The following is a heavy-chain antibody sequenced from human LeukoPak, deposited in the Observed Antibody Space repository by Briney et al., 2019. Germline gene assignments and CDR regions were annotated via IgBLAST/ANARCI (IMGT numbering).Heavy chain of an antibody. Sequence: ASVKVSCKASGYTFTSYGISWVRQAPGQGLEWRGGISAYNGNTNYAQKLQGRVTMTTDTSTSTAYMELRSLRSDDTAVYYCARVDCSSTSCYSYNWFDPWGQGTLVTVSS. CDR3: ARVDCSSTSCYSYNWFDP. D-gene: IGHD2-2*01. J-gene: IGHJ5*02. CDR1: GYTFTSYG. CDR2: ISAYNGNT. V-gene: IGHV1-18*01.